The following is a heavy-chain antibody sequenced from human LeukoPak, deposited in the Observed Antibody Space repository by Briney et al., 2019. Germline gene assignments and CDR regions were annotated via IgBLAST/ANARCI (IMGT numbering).Heavy chain of an antibody. D-gene: IGHD6-19*01. J-gene: IGHJ4*02. V-gene: IGHV1-69*05. Sequence: ASVKVSCKASGGTCSSYAISWVRQAPGQGLEWMGGIIPIFGTANYAQKFQGRVTITTDESTSTAYMELSSLRSEDTAVYYCARGRQWLVLFFDYWGQGTLVTVSS. CDR2: IIPIFGTA. CDR3: ARGRQWLVLFFDY. CDR1: GGTCSSYA.